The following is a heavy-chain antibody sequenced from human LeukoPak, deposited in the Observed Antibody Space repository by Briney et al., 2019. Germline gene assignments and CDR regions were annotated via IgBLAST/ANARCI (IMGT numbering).Heavy chain of an antibody. CDR3: AKTPSPGYCSSTSCYVDY. J-gene: IGHJ4*02. CDR2: VSGSGGST. Sequence: GGSLRLSCAASGLTFSSYAMSWVRQAPGKGLEWVSAVSGSGGSTCYADSVKGRFTISRDNSKNTLYLQMNSLRAEDTAVYYCAKTPSPGYCSSTSCYVDYWGQGTLVTVSS. V-gene: IGHV3-23*01. D-gene: IGHD2-2*03. CDR1: GLTFSSYA.